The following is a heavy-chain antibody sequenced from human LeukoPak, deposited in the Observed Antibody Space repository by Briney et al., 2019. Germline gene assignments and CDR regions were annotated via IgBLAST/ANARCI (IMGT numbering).Heavy chain of an antibody. J-gene: IGHJ1*01. Sequence: SQTLSLTCAISGDSVSNNSATWNWIRQSPSRGLEWLGRTYYRSKWYKYYAVSVKGRITINPDISKNQFSLQLNSVTPEDTAVYYCARGPSYFQHWGQGTLVTVSS. CDR2: TYYRSKWYK. CDR1: GDSVSNNSAT. V-gene: IGHV6-1*01. CDR3: ARGPSYFQH.